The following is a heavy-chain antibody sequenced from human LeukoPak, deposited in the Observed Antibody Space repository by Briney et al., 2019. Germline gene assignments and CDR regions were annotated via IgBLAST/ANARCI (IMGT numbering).Heavy chain of an antibody. CDR2: MNPNSGNT. J-gene: IGHJ4*02. D-gene: IGHD3-10*01. CDR3: ASRYGSGSQSFDY. CDR1: GYTFSSYD. Sequence: GASVKVSCKASGYTFSSYDINWVRQATGQGLEWMGWMNPNSGNTGYAQKFQGRVTMTRNTSISTAYMELSSLRSEATAVYYCASRYGSGSQSFDYWGQGTMVTVSS. V-gene: IGHV1-8*01.